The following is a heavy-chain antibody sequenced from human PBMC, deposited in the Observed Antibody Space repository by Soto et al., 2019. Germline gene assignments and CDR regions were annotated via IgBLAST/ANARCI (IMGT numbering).Heavy chain of an antibody. Sequence: ASGKVSCKASGYTFTDYYRHWVRQAPGQGLEWMGWINPKTGGTNYVQKFQGRVTMTRDTSITTAYMELSRLRSDDTAVYYCASDVVGSDYFDSWGQGTLVTVSS. CDR2: INPKTGGT. D-gene: IGHD1-26*01. CDR1: GYTFTDYY. V-gene: IGHV1-2*02. CDR3: ASDVVGSDYFDS. J-gene: IGHJ4*02.